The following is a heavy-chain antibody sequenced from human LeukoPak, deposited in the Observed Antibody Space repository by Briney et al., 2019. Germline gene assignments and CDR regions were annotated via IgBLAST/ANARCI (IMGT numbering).Heavy chain of an antibody. CDR1: GFTFSSYS. D-gene: IGHD4-11*01. J-gene: IGHJ4*02. V-gene: IGHV3-21*01. Sequence: PGGSLRLSCAASGFTFSSYSMNWVRQAPGKGLEWVSSISSSSSYIYYADSVKGRFTISRDNAKNSPYLQMNSLRAEDTAVYYCARLTKAFFDYWGQGTLVTVSS. CDR2: ISSSSSYI. CDR3: ARLTKAFFDY.